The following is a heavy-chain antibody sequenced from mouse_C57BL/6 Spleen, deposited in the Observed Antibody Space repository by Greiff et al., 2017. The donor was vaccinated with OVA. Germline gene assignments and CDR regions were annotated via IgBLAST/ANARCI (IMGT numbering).Heavy chain of an antibody. CDR2: ISYDGSN. CDR1: GYSITSGYY. V-gene: IGHV3-6*01. D-gene: IGHD2-3*01. CDR3: AMIYDGYYYAMDD. J-gene: IGHJ4*01. Sequence: EVKLLESGPGLVKPSQSLSLTCSVTGYSITSGYYWNWIRPFPGNQLEWMGYISYDGSNNYNPSLTNRISIPRDTSKNQFFLNLNSVTTEDTATYDCAMIYDGYYYAMDDWGQGTSVTVSS.